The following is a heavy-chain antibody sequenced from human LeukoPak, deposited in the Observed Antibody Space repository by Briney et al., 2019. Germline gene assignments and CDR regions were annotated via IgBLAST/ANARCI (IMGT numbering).Heavy chain of an antibody. Sequence: GGSLRLSCAASGFTFSGYAMSWVRQAPGKGLEWVSAISGSGGSTYYADSVKGRFTISRDNSKNTLYLQMNSLRAEDTAVYYCAKVFMYYYDSSGPNWFDPWGQGTLVTVSS. D-gene: IGHD3-22*01. J-gene: IGHJ5*02. V-gene: IGHV3-23*01. CDR2: ISGSGGST. CDR3: AKVFMYYYDSSGPNWFDP. CDR1: GFTFSGYA.